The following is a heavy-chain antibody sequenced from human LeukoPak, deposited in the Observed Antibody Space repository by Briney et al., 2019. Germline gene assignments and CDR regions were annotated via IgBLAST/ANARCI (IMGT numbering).Heavy chain of an antibody. CDR1: GVNLSPYG. CDR2: ISYEGGTQ. CDR3: AKEGTPQVSTWYDL. V-gene: IGHV3-30*18. Sequence: ERSLRLYCAASGVNLSPYGMHGVRQAPGKGLKRVAVISYEGGTQHYADSVKGRFIISRDNPRNTLYLQMNILRTEDKAVYYCAKEGTPQVSTWYDLWGQGTQVIVSS. J-gene: IGHJ5*02. D-gene: IGHD3-10*01.